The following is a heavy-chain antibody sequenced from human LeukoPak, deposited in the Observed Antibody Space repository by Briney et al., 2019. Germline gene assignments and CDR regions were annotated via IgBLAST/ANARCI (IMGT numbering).Heavy chain of an antibody. V-gene: IGHV3-21*01. J-gene: IGHJ4*02. CDR1: GFTFSSYS. Sequence: GGSLRLSCAASGFTFSSYSMNWVRQAPGKGLEWVSSISSSSSYIYYADSVKGRSTISRDNAKNSLYLQMNSLRAEDTAVYYCARDYSSGWYPNFDYWGQGTLVTVSS. D-gene: IGHD6-19*01. CDR3: ARDYSSGWYPNFDY. CDR2: ISSSSSYI.